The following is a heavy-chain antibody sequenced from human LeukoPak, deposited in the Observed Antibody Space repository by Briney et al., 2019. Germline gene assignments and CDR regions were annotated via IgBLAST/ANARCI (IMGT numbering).Heavy chain of an antibody. J-gene: IGHJ4*02. Sequence: SETLSLTCTVSGGSISSGDYYWSWIRQPPGKGLEWIGYIYYSRSTYYNPSLKSRVTISVDTSKNQFSLKLSSVTAADTAVYYCARDCSGGSCYIDYWGQGTLVTVFS. CDR3: ARDCSGGSCYIDY. CDR2: IYYSRST. D-gene: IGHD2-15*01. CDR1: GGSISSGDYY. V-gene: IGHV4-30-4*08.